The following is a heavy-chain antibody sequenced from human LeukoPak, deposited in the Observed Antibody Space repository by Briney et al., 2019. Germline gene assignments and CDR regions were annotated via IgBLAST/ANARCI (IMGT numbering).Heavy chain of an antibody. CDR2: IYYSGST. J-gene: IGHJ4*02. CDR3: ARKGDGSGSYYLSY. Sequence: SETLSLTCTVSGGSISSSSYYWGWIRQPPGKGLEWIGSIYYSGSTYYNPPLKSRVTISVDTSKNQFSLKLSSVTAADTAMYYCARKGDGSGSYYLSYWGQGTLVTVSS. D-gene: IGHD3-10*01. V-gene: IGHV4-39*01. CDR1: GGSISSSSYY.